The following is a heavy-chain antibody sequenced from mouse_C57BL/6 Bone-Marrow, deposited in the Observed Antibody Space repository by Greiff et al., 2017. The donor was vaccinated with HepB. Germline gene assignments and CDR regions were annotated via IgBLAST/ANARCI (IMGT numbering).Heavy chain of an antibody. CDR1: GFTFTDYY. V-gene: IGHV7-3*01. J-gene: IGHJ4*01. Sequence: EVQRVESGGGLVQPGGSLSLSCAASGFTFTDYYMSWVRQPPGKALECLGFIRNKANGYTTEYSASVKGRFTISRDNSQSILYLQMNALRAEDSATYYCASPHSEGGYYAMDYWGQGTSVTVSS. CDR2: IRNKANGYTT. D-gene: IGHD2-12*01. CDR3: ASPHSEGGYYAMDY.